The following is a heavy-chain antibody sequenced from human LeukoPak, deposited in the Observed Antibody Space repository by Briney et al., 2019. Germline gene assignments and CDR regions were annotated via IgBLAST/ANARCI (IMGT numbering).Heavy chain of an antibody. J-gene: IGHJ4*02. D-gene: IGHD2-15*01. CDR2: ITASGDRT. Sequence: GGSLRLSCTASGFIFSDYVMIWVRQAPGKGLERVSGITASGDRTYYGDSVKGRFTVSRDNSKNTVYLQMNSLRVDDTAVYYCARRDIVVIVSASDYWGQGTLVTVSS. CDR1: GFIFSDYV. V-gene: IGHV3-23*01. CDR3: ARRDIVVIVSASDY.